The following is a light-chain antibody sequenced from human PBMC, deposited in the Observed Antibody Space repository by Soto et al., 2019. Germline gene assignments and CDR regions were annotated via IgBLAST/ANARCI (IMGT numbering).Light chain of an antibody. CDR1: ALPNQY. CDR2: QDT. J-gene: IGLJ1*01. V-gene: IGLV3-25*03. Sequence: SYELTQPPSVSVSPGQTARITCSGDALPNQYTYWYQQKPGQDPVLVIYQDTERPSGIPERFSGSRSGTTVTLTISGVQAEDEADYYCQSADISGTYVFGTGTKLTVL. CDR3: QSADISGTYV.